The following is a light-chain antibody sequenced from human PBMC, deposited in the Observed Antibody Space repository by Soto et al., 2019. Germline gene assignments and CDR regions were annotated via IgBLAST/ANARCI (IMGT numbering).Light chain of an antibody. CDR1: SSDVGGYNY. Sequence: QSVLTQPRSVSGSPGQSVTISCTGTSSDVGGYNYVSWYRQLPGKAPQLMIYDVTKRPSGVPDRFSGSKSGNTASLTISGLQAEDEADYYCCSYAGTYPLMVFATGTKVTVL. J-gene: IGLJ1*01. CDR2: DVT. CDR3: CSYAGTYPLMV. V-gene: IGLV2-11*01.